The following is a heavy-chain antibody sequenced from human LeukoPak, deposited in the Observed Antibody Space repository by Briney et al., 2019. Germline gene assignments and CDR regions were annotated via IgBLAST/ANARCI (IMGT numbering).Heavy chain of an antibody. D-gene: IGHD2-2*01. CDR1: GGTFSSYA. CDR2: IIPIFGTA. J-gene: IGHJ4*02. Sequence: SVKVSCKASGGTFSSYAISWVRQAPGQGLEWMGGIIPIFGTANYAQKFQGRVTITTDESTSTAYMELSNLRSEDTAVYYCASPGSTYQLPTHFDYWGQGTLVTVSS. CDR3: ASPGSTYQLPTHFDY. V-gene: IGHV1-69*05.